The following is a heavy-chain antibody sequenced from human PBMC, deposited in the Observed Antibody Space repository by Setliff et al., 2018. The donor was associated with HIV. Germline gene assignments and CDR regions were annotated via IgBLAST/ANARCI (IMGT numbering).Heavy chain of an antibody. J-gene: IGHJ3*02. CDR2: INSATGGT. V-gene: IGHV1-2*04. Sequence: ASVKVSCKASGYTFTDNYIHWVRQDPGQGLGGLAWINSATGGTNYAQNFQGWVTVTRDTSINTVYMELSSLKSDDTAVYYCAIDYLNVSDIWGQGTMVTVSS. CDR3: AIDYLNVSDI. CDR1: GYTFTDNY.